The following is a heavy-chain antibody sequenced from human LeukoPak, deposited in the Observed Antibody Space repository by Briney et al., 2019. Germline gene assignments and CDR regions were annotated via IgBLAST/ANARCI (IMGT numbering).Heavy chain of an antibody. CDR1: GYTFTSCA. CDR2: INAGNGNT. Sequence: ASVKVSCKASGYTFTSCAMHWVRQAPGQRLEWMGWINAGNGNTKYSQKFQGRVTITRDTSASTAYMELSSLRSEDTAVYYCAREGSYYDILTGYPGLDYWGQGTLVTVSS. CDR3: AREGSYYDILTGYPGLDY. D-gene: IGHD3-9*01. J-gene: IGHJ4*02. V-gene: IGHV1-3*01.